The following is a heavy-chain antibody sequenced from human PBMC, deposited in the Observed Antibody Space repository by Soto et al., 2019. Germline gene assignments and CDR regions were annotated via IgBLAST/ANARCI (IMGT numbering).Heavy chain of an antibody. CDR2: ISSSSSYI. CDR1: GFTFSSYS. CDR3: ARDGVLSGTMVYGMDV. Sequence: GGSLRLSCAASGFTFSSYSMNWVRQAPGKGLEWVSSISSSSSYIYYADSVKGRFTISRDNAKNSLYLQMNSLRAEDTAVYYCARDGVLSGTMVYGMDVWGQGTTVTVSS. J-gene: IGHJ6*02. V-gene: IGHV3-21*01. D-gene: IGHD3-10*01.